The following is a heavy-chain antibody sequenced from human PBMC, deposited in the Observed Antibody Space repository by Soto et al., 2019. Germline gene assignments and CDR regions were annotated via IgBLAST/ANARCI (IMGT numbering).Heavy chain of an antibody. D-gene: IGHD3-22*01. J-gene: IGHJ3*02. CDR2: ISGSGGST. CDR3: AKDRGYYHDAFDI. Sequence: EVQLVESGGGLVKPGGSLRLSCAASGFTFSSYSMSWVRQAPGKGLEWVSAISGSGGSTYYADSVKGRFTISRDNSKNTLYLQMNSLRAEDTAVYYCAKDRGYYHDAFDIWGQGTMVTVSS. V-gene: IGHV3-23*04. CDR1: GFTFSSYS.